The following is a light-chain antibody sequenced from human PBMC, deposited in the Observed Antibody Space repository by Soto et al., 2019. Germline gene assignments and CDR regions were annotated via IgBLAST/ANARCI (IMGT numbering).Light chain of an antibody. CDR2: KAS. J-gene: IGKJ1*01. CDR1: QTISRW. Sequence: TRSGSLAYRSTITCRASQTISRWWAWYQRRLGKAPKPLIYKASTLKSGVPSRFSGSGSGTEFTLTIFFLQADDGIRDCCPHSECQPKPFGQGTMLAIK. V-gene: IGKV1-5*03. CDR3: PHSECQPKP.